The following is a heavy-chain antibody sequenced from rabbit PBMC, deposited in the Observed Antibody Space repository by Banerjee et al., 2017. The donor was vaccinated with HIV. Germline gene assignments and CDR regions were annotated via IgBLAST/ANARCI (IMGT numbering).Heavy chain of an antibody. Sequence: QEQLEESGGDLVKPGASLTLTCTASGLDFSSYWMSWVRQAPGKGLEWIACIDTSSGSTWYASWAKGRFTISRSTSLNTVDLKMTSLTAADTATYFCARDYAGYIGYGYYFNLWGQGTLVTVS. CDR1: GLDFSSYW. V-gene: IGHV1S43*01. CDR3: ARDYAGYIGYGYYFNL. J-gene: IGHJ4*01. D-gene: IGHD7-1*01. CDR2: IDTSSGST.